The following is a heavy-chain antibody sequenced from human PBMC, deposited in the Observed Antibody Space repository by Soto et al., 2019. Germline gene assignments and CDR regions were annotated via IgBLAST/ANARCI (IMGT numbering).Heavy chain of an antibody. CDR3: SRAGSCMGYYTYFGFDG. CDR1: GVPITTGGYY. V-gene: IGHV4-31*01. D-gene: IGHD2-2*02. J-gene: IGHJ6*04. CDR2: IYHTGRT. Sequence: SETLSLTCNVSGVPITTGGYYWSWIRQHPGTGLEWMGYIYHTGRTYDNPSLKSQSTISIYTYKNQFSLPLSSVTGADTAMYFCSRAGSCMGYYTYFGFDGRGEVPSVTVSS.